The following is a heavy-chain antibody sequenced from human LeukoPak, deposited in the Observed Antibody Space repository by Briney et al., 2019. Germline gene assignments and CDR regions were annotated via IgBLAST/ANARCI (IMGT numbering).Heavy chain of an antibody. CDR3: ARDARSGWLDY. CDR2: IWYDGSNK. J-gene: IGHJ4*02. D-gene: IGHD6-19*01. Sequence: GGSLRLSCAASGFTFSSYGMHWVRQAPGKGLEWVAVIWYDGSNKYYADSVKGRFTISRDNSKNTLYLQMNSLRAEDTAVYYCARDARSGWLDYWGQGTLVTVSS. CDR1: GFTFSSYG. V-gene: IGHV3-33*01.